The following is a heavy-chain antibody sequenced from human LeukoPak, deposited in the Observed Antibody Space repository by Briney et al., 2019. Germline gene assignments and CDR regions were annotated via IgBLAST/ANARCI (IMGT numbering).Heavy chain of an antibody. CDR3: ARVADGDYFDY. CDR1: GGSISSGSYY. CDR2: IYTSGST. V-gene: IGHV4-61*02. J-gene: IGHJ4*02. D-gene: IGHD6-6*01. Sequence: SQTLSLTCTVSGGSISSGSYYWSWIRQPAGKGLEWIGRIYTSGSTNYNPSLKSRVTISVDTSKSQFSLKLSSVTAADTAVYYCARVADGDYFDYWGQGTLVTVSS.